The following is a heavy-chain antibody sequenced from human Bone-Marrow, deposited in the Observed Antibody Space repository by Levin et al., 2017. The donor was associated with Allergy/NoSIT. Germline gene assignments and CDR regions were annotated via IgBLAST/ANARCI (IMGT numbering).Heavy chain of an antibody. J-gene: IGHJ4*01. CDR3: VRDRRREFWAGFYEDH. Sequence: GESLKISCKTSGFVFGGYFMHWVRQAPGQGLEWMGRINPNTGDTTYPQKLQDRVVMTRDMSTRTVFLEMKRLRRGDTAIYFCVRDRRREFWAGFYEDHWGHGTLVIVSS. CDR1: GFVFGGYF. D-gene: IGHD3/OR15-3a*01. V-gene: IGHV1-2*06. CDR2: INPNTGDT.